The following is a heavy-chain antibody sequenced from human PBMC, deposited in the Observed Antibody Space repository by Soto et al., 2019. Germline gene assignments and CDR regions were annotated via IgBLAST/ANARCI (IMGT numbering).Heavy chain of an antibody. Sequence: GGSLRLSCAASGFTFSGSAMHWVRQASGKGLEWVGRIRSKANSYATAYAASVKGRFTISRDDSKNTAYLQMNSLKTEDTAVYYCTRSEGHSYGMDVWGQGTTVTVSS. CDR3: TRSEGHSYGMDV. D-gene: IGHD3-3*02. J-gene: IGHJ6*02. CDR2: IRSKANSYAT. CDR1: GFTFSGSA. V-gene: IGHV3-73*01.